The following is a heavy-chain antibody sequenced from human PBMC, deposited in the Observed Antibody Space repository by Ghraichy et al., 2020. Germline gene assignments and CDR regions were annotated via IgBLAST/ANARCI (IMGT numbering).Heavy chain of an antibody. D-gene: IGHD3-9*01. V-gene: IGHV3-48*03. CDR1: GFTFSSYE. CDR2: ISSSGSTI. CDR3: ARSQAVLRYFDWLLAPRYYYGMDV. J-gene: IGHJ6*02. Sequence: GGSLRLSCAASGFTFSSYEMNWVRQAPGKGLEWVSYISSSGSTIYYADSVKGRFTISRDNAKNSLYLQMNSLRAEDTAVYYCARSQAVLRYFDWLLAPRYYYGMDVWGQGTTVTVSS.